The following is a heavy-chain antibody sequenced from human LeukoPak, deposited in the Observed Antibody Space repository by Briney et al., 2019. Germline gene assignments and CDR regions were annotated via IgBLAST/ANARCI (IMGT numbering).Heavy chain of an antibody. Sequence: ESGPALVKPTQTLTLTCTFSGFSLSTSGMCVSWVRQPPGKALEWLALIDWEDDKYYSTSLKTRLTISKVTSKNQVVLTMTDMDPVDTATYYCARSLQDRRDAYKHDCWGQGTLVTVSS. CDR2: IDWEDDK. CDR3: ARSLQDRRDAYKHDC. V-gene: IGHV2-70*20. J-gene: IGHJ4*02. CDR1: GFSLSTSGMC. D-gene: IGHD5-24*01.